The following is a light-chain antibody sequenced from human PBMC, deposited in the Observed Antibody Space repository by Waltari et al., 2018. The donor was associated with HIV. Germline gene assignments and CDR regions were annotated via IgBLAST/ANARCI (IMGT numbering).Light chain of an antibody. CDR2: AAS. V-gene: IGKV1-39*01. J-gene: IGKJ3*01. CDR3: QQSYSTPFT. Sequence: DIQMTQSPSSLSASVGDRLIITCRASQSISTYLNWYQQKPGKAPNLLIYAASSLQSGVPSRFSGSGSETDFTLTISSLQPEDFATYYCQQSYSTPFTFGPGTKVDIK. CDR1: QSISTY.